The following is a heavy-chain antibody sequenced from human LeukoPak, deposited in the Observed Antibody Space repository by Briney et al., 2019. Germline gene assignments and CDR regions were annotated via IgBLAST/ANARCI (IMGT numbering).Heavy chain of an antibody. CDR1: GFTFSSYW. CDR3: AREVPYYYGDYVWFDP. V-gene: IGHV3-53*01. Sequence: GGSLRLSCAASGFTFSSYWMNWARQAPGKGLEWVSVIYSGGSTYYADSVKGRFTISRDNSKNTLYLQMNSLRAEDTAVYYCAREVPYYYGDYVWFDPWGQGTLVTVSS. CDR2: IYSGGST. J-gene: IGHJ5*02. D-gene: IGHD4-17*01.